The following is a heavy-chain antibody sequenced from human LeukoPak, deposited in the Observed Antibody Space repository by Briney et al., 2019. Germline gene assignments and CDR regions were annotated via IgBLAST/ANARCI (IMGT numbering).Heavy chain of an antibody. J-gene: IGHJ4*02. CDR3: ARGGGGGAVAGFNFDY. D-gene: IGHD6-19*01. V-gene: IGHV1-69*06. CDR1: GGTFSSYA. Sequence: ASVKVSCKASGGTFSSYAISWVRQAPGQGLEWMGGIIPIFGTANYAQKFQGRVTITADKSTSTAYMELSSLRSKDTAVYYCARGGGGGAVAGFNFDYWGQGTLVTVSS. CDR2: IIPIFGTA.